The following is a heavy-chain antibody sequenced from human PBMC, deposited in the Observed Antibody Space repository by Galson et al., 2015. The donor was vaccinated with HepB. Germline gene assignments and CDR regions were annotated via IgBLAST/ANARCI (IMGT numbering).Heavy chain of an antibody. CDR1: GFTFSYYA. CDR3: ARALKWGTMDV. Sequence: SLRLSCAASGFTFSYYAMHWVRQAPGKGLEWVAAISYDGSIQYYADSVKGRFTISRDNSKNTLFLQMNSLRAEDTAVYYCARALKWGTMDVWGKGTTVTVSS. D-gene: IGHD1-1*01. CDR2: ISYDGSIQ. J-gene: IGHJ6*04. V-gene: IGHV3-30-3*01.